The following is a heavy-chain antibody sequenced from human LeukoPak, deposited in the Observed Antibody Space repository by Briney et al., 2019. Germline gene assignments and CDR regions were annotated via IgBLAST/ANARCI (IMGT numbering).Heavy chain of an antibody. CDR1: GFTFSSYN. D-gene: IGHD2-21*01. CDR2: ISFNSRYI. CDR3: AKDGRQGAYDV. Sequence: NAGGSLRLSCAASGFTFSSYNMNWVRQAPGKGLEWVSSISFNSRYIYYADSLKGRFTISRDNAKNSLYLQMNSLTTEDTAFYYCAKDGRQGAYDVWGQGTLVTVS. V-gene: IGHV3-21*04. J-gene: IGHJ3*01.